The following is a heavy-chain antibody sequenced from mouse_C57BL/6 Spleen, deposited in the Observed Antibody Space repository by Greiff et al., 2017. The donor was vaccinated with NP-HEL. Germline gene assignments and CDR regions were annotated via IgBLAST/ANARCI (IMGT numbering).Heavy chain of an antibody. D-gene: IGHD2-1*01. CDR1: GFNIKDYY. CDR3: TGGNYDYAMDY. J-gene: IGHJ4*01. Sequence: VQLKQSGAELVRPGASVKLSCTASGFNIKDYYMHWVKQRPEQGLEWIGRIDPEDGDTEYAPKFQGKATMTADTSSNTAYLQLSSLTSEDTAVYYCTGGNYDYAMDYWGQGTSVTVSS. V-gene: IGHV14-1*01. CDR2: IDPEDGDT.